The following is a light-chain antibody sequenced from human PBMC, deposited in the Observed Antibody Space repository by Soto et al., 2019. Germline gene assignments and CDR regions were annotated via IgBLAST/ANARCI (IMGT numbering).Light chain of an antibody. V-gene: IGLV2-23*01. J-gene: IGLJ1*01. CDR2: EGS. Sequence: QSALTQPASVSGSPGQSITISWTGTRSDVGSDNLVSWYQQHTGKAPKLRIYEGSKRRSGGSKRYAGYKSGNTASLTKSDLQAEDEADYSCCSYAGSSPFYVFGTGTKVTVL. CDR1: RSDVGSDNL. CDR3: CSYAGSSPFYV.